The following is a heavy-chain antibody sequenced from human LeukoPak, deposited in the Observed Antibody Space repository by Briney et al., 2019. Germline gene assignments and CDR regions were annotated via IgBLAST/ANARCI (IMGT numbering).Heavy chain of an antibody. CDR1: GGTFSSYA. CDR3: ARGGSGVYYYYGMDV. D-gene: IGHD2-15*01. J-gene: IGHJ6*02. Sequence: SVKVSCKASGGTFSSYAISWVRQAPGQGLEWMGGIIPIFGTANYAQKFQGRVTITADESTSTAYMELSSLRSEDTAVYYYARGGSGVYYYYGMDVWGQGTTVTVSS. CDR2: IIPIFGTA. V-gene: IGHV1-69*13.